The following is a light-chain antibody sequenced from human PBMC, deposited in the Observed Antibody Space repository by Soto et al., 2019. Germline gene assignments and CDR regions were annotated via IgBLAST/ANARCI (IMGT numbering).Light chain of an antibody. Sequence: DIQMTQSPSTLSGSVGDRFTISCRSSQTISSWLAWYQQKPGKAPKLLIYKASTLKSGVPSRFSGSGSGTEFTLTISSLQPDDFATYYCQQYDIYRTFGPGTKVDI. CDR3: QQYDIYRT. J-gene: IGKJ1*01. CDR2: KAS. CDR1: QTISSW. V-gene: IGKV1-5*03.